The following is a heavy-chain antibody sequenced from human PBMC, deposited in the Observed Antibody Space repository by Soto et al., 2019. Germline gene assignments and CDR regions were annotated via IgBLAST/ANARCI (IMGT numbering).Heavy chain of an antibody. J-gene: IGHJ4*02. D-gene: IGHD2-2*01. CDR1: GGTFSIYA. CDR3: TRSTPCPDF. CDR2: IIPIFATA. Sequence: SVKVSCKASGGTFSIYAVSWVRQAPGQGLEWMGGIIPIFATANHAQRFQGGVTITADKSTSTAYMELSSLTSEDTAMYYCTRSTPCPDFWGQGTLVTVSS. V-gene: IGHV1-69*06.